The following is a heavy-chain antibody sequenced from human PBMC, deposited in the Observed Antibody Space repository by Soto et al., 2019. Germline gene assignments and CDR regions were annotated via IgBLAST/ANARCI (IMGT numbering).Heavy chain of an antibody. Sequence: GGSLRLSCAVSGFTFSTYWMSWVRQAPGKGLEWLASIKPDGSERYYVDSVKGRFTISRDNAKDSLYQQMNTLRGEDTAVYYCAKDSGCVNNACAYDPWGQGTLVTVSS. CDR3: AKDSGCVNNACAYDP. CDR1: GFTFSTYW. CDR2: IKPDGSER. D-gene: IGHD1-20*01. J-gene: IGHJ5*02. V-gene: IGHV3-7*04.